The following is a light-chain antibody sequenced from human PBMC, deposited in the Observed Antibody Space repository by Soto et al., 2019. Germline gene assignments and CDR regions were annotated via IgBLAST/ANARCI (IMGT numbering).Light chain of an antibody. CDR3: QQRSNWPLT. Sequence: EIVLTQSPATLSLSPGERATLSCRASQSVSSYLAWFQQRPGQPPRLLIHDASSRATGIPARFSGSGSGTDFALTISSLESEDFAVYYCQQRSNWPLTFGGGTKVEIK. V-gene: IGKV3-11*01. J-gene: IGKJ4*01. CDR1: QSVSSY. CDR2: DAS.